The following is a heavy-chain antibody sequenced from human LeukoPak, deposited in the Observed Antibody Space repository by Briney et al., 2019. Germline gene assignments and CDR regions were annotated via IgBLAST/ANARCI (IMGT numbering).Heavy chain of an antibody. CDR1: GFTFSSYA. V-gene: IGHV3-23*01. J-gene: IGHJ4*02. Sequence: GGSLRLSCAASGFTFSSYAMSWVRQAPGTGLEWVSGISGSGDNTYYADSVKGRFTISRDNSKNTLYVQVNSLGTEDTAAYYCAKGSYYDSSGSFYFDYWGQGTLVTVSS. CDR2: ISGSGDNT. CDR3: AKGSYYDSSGSFYFDY. D-gene: IGHD3-22*01.